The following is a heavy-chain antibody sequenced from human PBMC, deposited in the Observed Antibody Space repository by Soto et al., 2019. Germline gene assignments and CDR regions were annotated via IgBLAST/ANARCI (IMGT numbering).Heavy chain of an antibody. Sequence: GGSLRLSCAASGLTFSSYAMSWVRQAPGKGLEWVSAISGSGGSKYYADSVKGRFSISRDNSRDTLYLQMNSLRAEDTAVYYCAKPTNSGNNGYYYHIHFDYWGQGTLVTVSS. V-gene: IGHV3-23*01. CDR2: ISGSGGSK. CDR3: AKPTNSGNNGYYYHIHFDY. CDR1: GLTFSSYA. D-gene: IGHD3-22*01. J-gene: IGHJ4*02.